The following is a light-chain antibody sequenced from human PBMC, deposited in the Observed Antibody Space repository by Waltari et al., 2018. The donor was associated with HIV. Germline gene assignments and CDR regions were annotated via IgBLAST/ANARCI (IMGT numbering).Light chain of an antibody. J-gene: IGLJ3*02. CDR3: SSYTSSSTRV. V-gene: IGLV2-14*03. Sequence: LTIPASVSGSPGQSITISCTGTNNDVGGYNYVSWYQQHPGKAPKLMIYDVSNRPSGVSNRFSGLQAEDEADYYCSSYTSSSTRVFGGGTKLTVL. CDR1: NNDVGGYNY. CDR2: DVS.